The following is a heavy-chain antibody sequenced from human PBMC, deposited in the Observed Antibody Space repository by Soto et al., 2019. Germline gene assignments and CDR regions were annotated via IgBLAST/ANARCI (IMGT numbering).Heavy chain of an antibody. D-gene: IGHD5-18*01. Sequence: PSDTLALTCTVSGGSSSSSSYYWGWIRQPAGKGLEWIGSIYYSGSTYYNPSLKSRVTISVDTSKNQFSLKLSSVTAADTAVYYCASLYSYGAYYYYGMDVWGQGTTVTVSS. CDR2: IYYSGST. CDR3: ASLYSYGAYYYYGMDV. CDR1: GGSSSSSSYY. J-gene: IGHJ6*02. V-gene: IGHV4-39*01.